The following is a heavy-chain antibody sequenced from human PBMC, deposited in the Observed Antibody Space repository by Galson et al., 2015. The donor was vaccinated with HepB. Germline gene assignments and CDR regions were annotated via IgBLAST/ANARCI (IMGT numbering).Heavy chain of an antibody. J-gene: IGHJ4*02. V-gene: IGHV3-20*04. D-gene: IGHD2-2*01. Sequence: SLRLSCAASGFTFENFGMSWVRQIPGEGLELVAGINIKGESRGYADSVKGRYTISRDNAKNSLYLQMNSLTAEDTASYYCARDLRYCSKVSCYTPLDYWGPGTLVTVSS. CDR3: ARDLRYCSKVSCYTPLDY. CDR1: GFTFENFG. CDR2: INIKGESR.